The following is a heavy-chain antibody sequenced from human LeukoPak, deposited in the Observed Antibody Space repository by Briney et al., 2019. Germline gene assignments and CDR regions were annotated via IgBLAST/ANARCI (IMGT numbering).Heavy chain of an antibody. J-gene: IGHJ5*02. CDR2: IIPIFGTA. V-gene: IGHV1-69*01. CDR1: GGTFSSYA. Sequence: AAVKVSCKASGGTFSSYAISWVRQAPGQGLEWMGGIIPIFGTANYAQKFQGRVTITADESTSTAYMELSSLRSEDTAVYYCAGDLHSSSWYAGFDPWGQGTLVTVSS. D-gene: IGHD6-13*01. CDR3: AGDLHSSSWYAGFDP.